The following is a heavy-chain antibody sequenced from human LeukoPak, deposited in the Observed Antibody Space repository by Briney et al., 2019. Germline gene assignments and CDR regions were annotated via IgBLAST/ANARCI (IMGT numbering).Heavy chain of an antibody. CDR3: ATNKTMMTTAGLFDP. V-gene: IGHV4-39*01. CDR2: IYNSAST. CDR1: GGSISSETYY. Sequence: PSETLSLTCTVSGGSISSETYYWAWIRQSPGKGLEWIGSIYNSASTYYNPSFKSRVTLSVDTSRNQFSLNVRSVTAADTGMYYCATNKTMMTTAGLFDPWGQGTLVIVSS. J-gene: IGHJ5*02. D-gene: IGHD4-17*01.